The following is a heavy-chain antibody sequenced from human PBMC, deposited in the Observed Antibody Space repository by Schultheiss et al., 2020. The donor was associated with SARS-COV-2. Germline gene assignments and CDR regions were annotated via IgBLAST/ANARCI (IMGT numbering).Heavy chain of an antibody. J-gene: IGHJ6*02. CDR3: ARRKQLGGYYYYGMDV. CDR2: IYPGDSDT. D-gene: IGHD6-6*01. Sequence: GGSLRLSCKGSGYSFTSYWIGWVRQMPGKGLEWMGIIYPGDSDTRYSPSFQGQVTISADKSISTAYLQWSSLKASDTAMYYCARRKQLGGYYYYGMDVWGQGTTVTVSS. CDR1: GYSFTSYW. V-gene: IGHV5-51*01.